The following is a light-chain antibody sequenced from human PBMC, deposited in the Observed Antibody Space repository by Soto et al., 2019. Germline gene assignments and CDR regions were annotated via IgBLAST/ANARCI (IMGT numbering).Light chain of an antibody. CDR1: QSLLHSNGYNY. Sequence: DIVMTQSPLSLPVTPGAPASISCRSSQSLLHSNGYNYLDWYLQKPGQSPQLLISLGSNRASGVPARFSGSGSATDFTLNIARVEADDFGVYYCMQALQSPYTFGQGTKLEIK. V-gene: IGKV2-28*01. J-gene: IGKJ2*01. CDR3: MQALQSPYT. CDR2: LGS.